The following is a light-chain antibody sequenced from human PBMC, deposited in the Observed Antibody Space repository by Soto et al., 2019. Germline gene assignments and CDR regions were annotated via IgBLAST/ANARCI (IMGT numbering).Light chain of an antibody. CDR1: QGINNC. J-gene: IGKJ1*01. Sequence: DIQMTQSPSSLSASVGDRVTITCRASQGINNCLAWYQQRPGKVPKILIYAASTLQSGVPSRFSGSISGTDFALTISSLQPEDVATYYCQEYNSAPWTFGQGTKVDIK. V-gene: IGKV1-27*01. CDR2: AAS. CDR3: QEYNSAPWT.